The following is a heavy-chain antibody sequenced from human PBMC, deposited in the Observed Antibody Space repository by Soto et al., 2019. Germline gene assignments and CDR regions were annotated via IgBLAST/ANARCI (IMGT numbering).Heavy chain of an antibody. J-gene: IGHJ1*01. CDR3: ARTSSGYFSPFDN. CDR1: GYTFTSYG. CDR2: ISAYNGNT. Sequence: ASVKVSCKASGYTFTSYGFSGVRQAPGQGLEWMGWISAYNGNTNYAQRLQGRVTMTTDTSTSTAYMELRSLRSDDTAVYYCARTSSGYFSPFDNLGQRTLVTVSP. D-gene: IGHD3-22*01. V-gene: IGHV1-18*01.